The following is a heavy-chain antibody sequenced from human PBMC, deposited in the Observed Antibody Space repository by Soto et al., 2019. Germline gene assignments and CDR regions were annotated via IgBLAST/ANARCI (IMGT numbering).Heavy chain of an antibody. CDR2: ISYDGSNK. CDR1: GFTFSGYA. CDR3: ARPRSLNWNDGGFDP. Sequence: QVQLVESGGGVVQPGRSLRLSCAASGFTFSGYAMHWVRQAPGKGLEWVAVISYDGSNKYYADSVKGRFTISRDNSKNTLYLQMNSLRAEDTAVYYCARPRSLNWNDGGFDPRGQGTLVTVSS. J-gene: IGHJ5*02. D-gene: IGHD1-1*01. V-gene: IGHV3-30-3*01.